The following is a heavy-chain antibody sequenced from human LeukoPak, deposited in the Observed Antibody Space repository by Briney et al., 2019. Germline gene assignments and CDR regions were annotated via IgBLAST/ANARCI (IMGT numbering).Heavy chain of an antibody. J-gene: IGHJ4*02. CDR3: AAALVYWFDY. CDR1: GYTFTSYG. V-gene: IGHV1-18*01. D-gene: IGHD1-26*01. CDR2: ISAYNGNT. Sequence: ASVTVSCKASGYTFTSYGISWVRQAAGQGLEWMGWISAYNGNTNYAQKFQGRVTMTTDTSTSTAYMELRSLRSDDTAVYYCAAALVYWFDYWGQGTLFTVSS.